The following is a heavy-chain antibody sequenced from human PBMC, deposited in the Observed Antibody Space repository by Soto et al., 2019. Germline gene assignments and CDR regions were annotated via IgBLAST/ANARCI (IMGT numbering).Heavy chain of an antibody. Sequence: QVQVVQSGAEVKKPESSVKVSCKPSGGTFNTYTVNWVRLAPGHGLEWMGRFIPILDMANYAQKFQDRVTITADRSTFTAYMELNSLTSDDTAVYYCAITYCRDNSCHREFEFWGPGTRVTVSS. D-gene: IGHD2-15*01. CDR3: AITYCRDNSCHREFEF. CDR2: FIPILDMA. V-gene: IGHV1-69*02. J-gene: IGHJ4*02. CDR1: GGTFNTYT.